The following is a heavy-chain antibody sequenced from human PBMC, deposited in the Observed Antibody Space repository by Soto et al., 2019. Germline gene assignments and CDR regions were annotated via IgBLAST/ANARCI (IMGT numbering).Heavy chain of an antibody. J-gene: IGHJ4*02. D-gene: IGHD2-15*01. Sequence: QVQLVESGGGVVQPGRSLRLSCAASGFTFSSYVMHWVRQAPGKGLEWVAVISYDGSNKYYADSVKGRFTISRDNSKNTLYLQMNSLRAEATAVYYCASPIPCSGGRCYHPGGQGTLVTVSS. V-gene: IGHV3-30-3*01. CDR3: ASPIPCSGGRCYHP. CDR2: ISYDGSNK. CDR1: GFTFSSYV.